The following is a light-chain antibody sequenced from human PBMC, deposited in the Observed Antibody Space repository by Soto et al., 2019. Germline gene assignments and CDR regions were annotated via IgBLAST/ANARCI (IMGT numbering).Light chain of an antibody. CDR3: CSYTSSSTYV. CDR2: DVS. V-gene: IGLV2-14*03. Sequence: QSAPTQPASVSGSPGQSITLSCTGTSSDVDAYNYVSWYQQHPGKAPKVMIYDVSNRPSGVSYRFSGSKSGITASLTISGLQAEDEADYYCCSYTSSSTYVFGTGTKLTVL. J-gene: IGLJ1*01. CDR1: SSDVDAYNY.